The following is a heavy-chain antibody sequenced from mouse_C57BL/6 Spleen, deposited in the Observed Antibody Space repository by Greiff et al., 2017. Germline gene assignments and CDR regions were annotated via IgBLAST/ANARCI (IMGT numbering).Heavy chain of an antibody. V-gene: IGHV3-6*01. CDR1: GYSITSGYY. Sequence: DVQLQESGPGLVKPSQSLSLTCSVTGYSITSGYYWNWIRQFPGNKLEWMGYISYDGSNNYNPSLKNRISITRDTSKNQFFLKLNSVTTEDTATYYCARAFLLRGFDVWGTGTTVTVSS. D-gene: IGHD1-1*01. CDR2: ISYDGSN. J-gene: IGHJ1*03. CDR3: ARAFLLRGFDV.